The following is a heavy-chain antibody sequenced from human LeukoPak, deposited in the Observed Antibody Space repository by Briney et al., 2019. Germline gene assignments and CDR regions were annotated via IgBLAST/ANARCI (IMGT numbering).Heavy chain of an antibody. J-gene: IGHJ4*02. CDR3: ASGGFYDFWSGYYTPFDY. CDR1: GFTFSAYA. V-gene: IGHV3-30*01. Sequence: GRSLRLSCAPSGFTFSAYAMHWVRQAPGRGLEWVAVISYDGSNKYYADSVKGRFTISRDNSKNTLYLQMNSLRAEDTAVYYCASGGFYDFWSGYYTPFDYWGQGTLVTVSS. D-gene: IGHD3-3*01. CDR2: ISYDGSNK.